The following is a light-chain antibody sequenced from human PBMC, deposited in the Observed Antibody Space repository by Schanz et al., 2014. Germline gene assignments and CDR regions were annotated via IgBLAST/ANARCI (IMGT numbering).Light chain of an antibody. Sequence: QSALTQPASVSGSPGQSITISCTGSSSDVGGYNHVSWYQQDPGKAPKLMIYDVTIRPSGVPDRFSGSKSGNTASLTISGLQAEDEADYYCCSYAGSTNLRFGGGTKLTVL. V-gene: IGLV2-8*01. J-gene: IGLJ3*02. CDR1: SSDVGGYNH. CDR2: DVT. CDR3: CSYAGSTNLR.